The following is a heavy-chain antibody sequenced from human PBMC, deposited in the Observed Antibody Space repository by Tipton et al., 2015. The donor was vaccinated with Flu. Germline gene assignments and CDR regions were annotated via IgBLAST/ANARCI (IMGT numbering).Heavy chain of an antibody. V-gene: IGHV3-23*01. J-gene: IGHJ6*02. CDR2: ISGSGGST. CDR3: AKGTGAEWLLLNYYYYGMDV. Sequence: GSLRLSCAASGFTFSSYAMSWVRQAPGKGLEWVSAISGSGGSTYYADSVKGRFTISRDNSKNTLYLQMNSLRAEDTAVYYCAKGTGAEWLLLNYYYYGMDVWGQGTTVTVSS. D-gene: IGHD3-3*01. CDR1: GFTFSSYA.